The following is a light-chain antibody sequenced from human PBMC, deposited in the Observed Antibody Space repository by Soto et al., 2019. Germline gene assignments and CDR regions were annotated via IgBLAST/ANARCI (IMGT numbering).Light chain of an antibody. V-gene: IGLV1-40*01. CDR2: GDT. CDR1: SSNIGAGYD. CDR3: QSFDSSLSGWV. J-gene: IGLJ3*02. Sequence: SVLTQPPSVSGAPGQRVTISCTGSSSNIGAGYDVHWYQQLPGTAPKLLVSGDTNRPSGVPDRFSGSKSGTSASLAITGLRAEDEADYYCQSFDSSLSGWVFGGGPKVTVL.